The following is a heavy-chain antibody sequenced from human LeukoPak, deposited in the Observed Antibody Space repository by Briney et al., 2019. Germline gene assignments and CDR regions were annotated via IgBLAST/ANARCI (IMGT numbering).Heavy chain of an antibody. D-gene: IGHD1-26*01. CDR1: GFTFSTYS. V-gene: IGHV3-21*01. Sequence: GGSLRLSCAASGFTFSTYSMNWVRQAPGKGLEWVSSISSSSTYIYYADSVKGRFTISRDNAKNSLYLQMNSLRAEDMAVYYCARVLAGAMPFGFDYWGQGTLVTVSS. CDR2: ISSSSTYI. J-gene: IGHJ4*02. CDR3: ARVLAGAMPFGFDY.